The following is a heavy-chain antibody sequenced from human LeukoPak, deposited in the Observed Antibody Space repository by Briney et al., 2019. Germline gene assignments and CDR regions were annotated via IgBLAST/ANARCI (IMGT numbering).Heavy chain of an antibody. CDR1: GFTFSSYD. CDR2: ISSDGNIK. D-gene: IGHD6-19*01. J-gene: IGHJ4*02. CDR3: AKDSYSSGWMFDY. Sequence: PGTSLRLSCAASGFTFSSYDMHWVRQAPGKGLEWVAIISSDGNIKYYADSVKGRFTISRDNSKNTLYLQMNSLRAEDTAVYYCAKDSYSSGWMFDYWGQGTLVTVSS. V-gene: IGHV3-30*18.